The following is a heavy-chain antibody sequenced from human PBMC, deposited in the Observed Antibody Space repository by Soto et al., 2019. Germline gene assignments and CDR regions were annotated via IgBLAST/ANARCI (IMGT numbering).Heavy chain of an antibody. CDR3: AKRYCSSTSCYHDYYYYGMDV. J-gene: IGHJ6*04. CDR2: ISGSGGST. Sequence: GGSLRLSCAASGFTFSSYAMSWVRQAPGKGLEWVSAISGSGGSTYYADSVKGRFTISRDNSKNTLYLQMNSLRAEDTAVYYCAKRYCSSTSCYHDYYYYGMDVWGKGTTVTVSS. D-gene: IGHD2-2*01. CDR1: GFTFSSYA. V-gene: IGHV3-23*01.